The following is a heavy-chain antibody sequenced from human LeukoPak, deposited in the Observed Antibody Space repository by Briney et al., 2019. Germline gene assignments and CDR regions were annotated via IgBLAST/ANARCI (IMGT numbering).Heavy chain of an antibody. V-gene: IGHV4-34*01. D-gene: IGHD6-13*01. CDR3: AREQGGRYSSSWYIKTYNWFDP. Sequence: SETLSLTCAVYGGSFSGYYWSWIRQPPGKGLEWIGEINHSGSTNYNPSLKSRVTIPVDTSKNQFSLKLSSVTAADTAVYYCAREQGGRYSSSWYIKTYNWFDPWGQGTLVTVSS. J-gene: IGHJ5*02. CDR1: GGSFSGYY. CDR2: INHSGST.